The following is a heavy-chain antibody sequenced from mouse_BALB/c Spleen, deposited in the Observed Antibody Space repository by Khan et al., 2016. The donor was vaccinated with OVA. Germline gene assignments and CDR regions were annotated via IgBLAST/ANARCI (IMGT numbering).Heavy chain of an antibody. D-gene: IGHD1-1*02. CDR1: GYTFTSYY. CDR3: TRSGWAAFAY. Sequence: QVQLQQPGAELVKPGASVKLSCKASGYTFTSYYMYWVKQRPGQGLEWIGGINPNNGVTDFNEKFKSKATLTVDKSSSTAYMQLSSLTSVDSAVFYCTRSGWAAFAYWGQGTLVTVSA. CDR2: INPNNGVT. J-gene: IGHJ3*01. V-gene: IGHV1S81*02.